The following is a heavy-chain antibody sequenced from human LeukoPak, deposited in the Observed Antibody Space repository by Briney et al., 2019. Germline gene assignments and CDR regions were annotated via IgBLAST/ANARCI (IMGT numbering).Heavy chain of an antibody. J-gene: IGHJ4*02. CDR2: IKQDGSEK. CDR3: ASRAGYTGSWSAFDY. V-gene: IGHV3-7*03. D-gene: IGHD6-13*01. CDR1: GFTFSSYS. Sequence: GGSLRLSCAASGFTFSSYSMNWVRQAPGKGLEWVANIKQDGSEKYHVDSVKGRFTISRDNAKNSLYLQMNSLRAEDTAVYYCASRAGYTGSWSAFDYWGQGTLVTVSS.